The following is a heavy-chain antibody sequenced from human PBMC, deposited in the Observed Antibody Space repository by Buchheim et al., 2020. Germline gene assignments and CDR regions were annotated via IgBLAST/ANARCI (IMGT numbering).Heavy chain of an antibody. CDR3: ARDAPRGCGGDCPMDV. CDR1: GFTFSSYG. Sequence: QVQLVESGGGVVQPGRSLRLSCAASGFTFSSYGMHWVRQAPGKGLEWVAIIWYDGSNKYYADSVKGRFTISRDNSKNTLYLQMNSLRAEDTAMYYCARDAPRGCGGDCPMDVWGQGTT. J-gene: IGHJ6*02. D-gene: IGHD2-21*02. CDR2: IWYDGSNK. V-gene: IGHV3-33*01.